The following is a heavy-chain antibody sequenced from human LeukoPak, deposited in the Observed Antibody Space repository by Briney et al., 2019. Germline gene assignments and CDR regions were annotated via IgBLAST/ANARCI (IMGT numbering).Heavy chain of an antibody. J-gene: IGHJ4*02. D-gene: IGHD2-2*01. CDR2: IIPIFGTA. Sequence: PVKVSCKASGGTFSSYATSWVRQAPGQGLEWMGGIIPIFGTANYAQKFQGRVTITADESTITAYMELSSLRSEDTAVYYCAVGAGYQLPPGGYWGQGTLVTVSS. CDR3: AVGAGYQLPPGGY. CDR1: GGTFSSYA. V-gene: IGHV1-69*13.